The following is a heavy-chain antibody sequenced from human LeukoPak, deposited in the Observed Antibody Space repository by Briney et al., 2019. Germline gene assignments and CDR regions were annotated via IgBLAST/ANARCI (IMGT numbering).Heavy chain of an antibody. CDR3: ARTYCSGGTCYLGDAFDI. CDR1: GISFSNYT. CDR2: ISSASRTI. D-gene: IGHD2-15*01. J-gene: IGHJ3*02. V-gene: IGHV3-48*04. Sequence: GGYLRLSCAASGISFSNYTMNWVRQAPGKGLEWVSYISSASRTIYYADSVQGRFTISRDNAKNSLYLQMNSLRTEDTVVYYCARTYCSGGTCYLGDAFDIWGQGTMVTVSS.